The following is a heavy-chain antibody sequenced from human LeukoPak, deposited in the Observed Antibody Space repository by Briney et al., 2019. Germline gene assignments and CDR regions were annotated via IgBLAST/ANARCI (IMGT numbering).Heavy chain of an antibody. CDR3: ARAHTHNIAVAGTDDY. V-gene: IGHV3-7*01. D-gene: IGHD6-19*01. Sequence: PGGSLRLSCAASGFTFSSYEMNWVRQAPGKGLEWVANIKQDGSEKYYVDSVKGRFTISRDNAKNSLYLQMNSLRAEDTAVYYCARAHTHNIAVAGTDDYWGQGTLVTVSS. CDR2: IKQDGSEK. J-gene: IGHJ4*02. CDR1: GFTFSSYE.